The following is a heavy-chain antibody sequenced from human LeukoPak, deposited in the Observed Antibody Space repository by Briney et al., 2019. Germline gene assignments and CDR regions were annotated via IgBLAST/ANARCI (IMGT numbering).Heavy chain of an antibody. V-gene: IGHV3-74*01. J-gene: IGHJ3*02. CDR1: GFTFSSYW. D-gene: IGHD3-10*01. CDR2: INTDGSST. Sequence: GGSLRLSCAASGFTFSSYWMHWVRQAPGKGLVWVSCINTDGSSTSYADSVKGRFTISRDNAKNTLYLQMNSLRAEDTAVYYCAKNYYGSGSYYNAGAFDIWGQGTMVTVSS. CDR3: AKNYYGSGSYYNAGAFDI.